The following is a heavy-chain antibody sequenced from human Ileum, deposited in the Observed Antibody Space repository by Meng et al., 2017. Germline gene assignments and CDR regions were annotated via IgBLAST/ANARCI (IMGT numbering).Heavy chain of an antibody. CDR1: GGSFRGYY. CDR3: ARGGPWFEP. Sequence: LQQWGGGLWKPSETLPLTCAVYGGSFRGYYWTWIRQPPRKGLEWIGEINDSGSINYNPSLKSRVTISVDTSKNQFSLKLSSVTAADTAVYYCARGGPWFEPWGQGTLVTVSS. J-gene: IGHJ5*02. V-gene: IGHV4-34*01. CDR2: INDSGSI.